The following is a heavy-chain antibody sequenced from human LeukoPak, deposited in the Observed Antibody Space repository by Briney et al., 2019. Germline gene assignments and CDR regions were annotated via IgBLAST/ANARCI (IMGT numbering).Heavy chain of an antibody. V-gene: IGHV3-20*04. J-gene: IGHJ5*02. CDR3: ARDPPDNWNFEYNWFDP. D-gene: IGHD1-1*01. CDR1: GFTFDDYG. CDR2: INWNGGST. Sequence: GGSLRLSCAASGFTFDDYGMSWVRQAPGKGLEWVSGINWNGGSTGYVDSVRGRFTISRDNAKNSLYLQMNSLRAGDTALYYCARDPPDNWNFEYNWFDPWGQGTLVTVSS.